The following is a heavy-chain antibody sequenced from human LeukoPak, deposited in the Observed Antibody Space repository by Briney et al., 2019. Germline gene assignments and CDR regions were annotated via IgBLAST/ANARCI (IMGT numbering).Heavy chain of an antibody. D-gene: IGHD2-2*01. CDR3: ARGQGYESYYYMDV. CDR2: ISFDGVNT. CDR1: GFTFSTYA. V-gene: IGHV3-30*04. Sequence: GGSLRLSCAASGFTFSTYAIHWFRQAPGKGLEWVAVISFDGVNTFYADSVKGRFTISRDNSNNTVYLQMNNLRPEDTAVFYCARGQGYESYYYMDVWGKGTTVSISS. J-gene: IGHJ6*03.